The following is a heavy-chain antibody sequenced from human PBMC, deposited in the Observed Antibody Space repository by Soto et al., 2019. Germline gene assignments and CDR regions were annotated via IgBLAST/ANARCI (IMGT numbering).Heavy chain of an antibody. CDR1: GFTFSTYA. CDR2: ISGSGDST. J-gene: IGHJ4*02. D-gene: IGHD2-2*01. Sequence: EVQLLDSGGSLVQPGGSLRLSCAASGFTFSTYAMSWVRQAPGKGLEWVSTISGSGDSTYYSDSVRGRFTISRDDSRNTLYLQMNSLRVEDTAVYYCAKGREGYCSRTSCLYFSDYWGQGTLVTVSS. V-gene: IGHV3-23*01. CDR3: AKGREGYCSRTSCLYFSDY.